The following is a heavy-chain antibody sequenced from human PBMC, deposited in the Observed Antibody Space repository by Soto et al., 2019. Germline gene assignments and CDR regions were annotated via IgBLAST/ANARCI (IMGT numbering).Heavy chain of an antibody. CDR2: ISYDGSNK. V-gene: IGHV3-30*18. J-gene: IGHJ6*02. Sequence: GGSLRLSCAASGFTFSSYGMHWVRQAPGKGLEWVAVISYDGSNKYYADSVKGRFTISRDNSKNTLYLQMNSLRAEDTAVYYCAKEQGRVTIFGVVTRHYYYFFMDVWGQGTTVTVSS. CDR1: GFTFSSYG. D-gene: IGHD3-3*01. CDR3: AKEQGRVTIFGVVTRHYYYFFMDV.